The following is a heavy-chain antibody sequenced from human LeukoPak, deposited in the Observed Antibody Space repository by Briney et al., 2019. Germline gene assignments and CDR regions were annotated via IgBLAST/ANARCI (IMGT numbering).Heavy chain of an antibody. V-gene: IGHV3-33*01. CDR1: GFTFSSYG. CDR2: IWYDGTNK. Sequence: GGSLILSCVASGFTFSSYGMHWVRQAPGKGLEWVAVIWYDGTNKYYADSVKGRFTISRDSPKNTLYLQMNSLRAEDTAVYYCARAAYDNSGYLTLWGQGTLVTVSS. D-gene: IGHD3-22*01. J-gene: IGHJ1*01. CDR3: ARAAYDNSGYLTL.